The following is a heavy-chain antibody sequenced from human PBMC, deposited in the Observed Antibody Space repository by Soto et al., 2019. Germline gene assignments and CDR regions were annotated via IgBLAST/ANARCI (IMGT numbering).Heavy chain of an antibody. D-gene: IGHD1-20*01. CDR2: IGHSGST. J-gene: IGHJ3*02. Sequence: SETLSLTCAVTSGSISSTYWWSWVRQSPGKGLEWIGEIGHSGSTNCNPSLKSRVTISIDQSKNQFSLRLSSVTAADTAVYYCARVPHGSDYNWNDGRAFDIWGQGTMVTVSS. CDR1: SGSISSTYW. V-gene: IGHV4-4*02. CDR3: ARVPHGSDYNWNDGRAFDI.